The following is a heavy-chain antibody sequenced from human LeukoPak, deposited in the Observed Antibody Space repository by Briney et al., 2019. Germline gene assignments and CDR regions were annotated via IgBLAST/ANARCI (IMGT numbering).Heavy chain of an antibody. CDR2: IIPILGIA. Sequence: GASVTVSCKASGYTFTSYAISWVRQAPGQGLEWMGRIIPILGIANYARKFQGRVTITADKSTSTAYMELSSLRSEDTAVYYCARSHSSREEYQYMDVWGQGTTVTVSS. CDR1: GYTFTSYA. CDR3: ARSHSSREEYQYMDV. V-gene: IGHV1-69*04. D-gene: IGHD6-13*01. J-gene: IGHJ6*02.